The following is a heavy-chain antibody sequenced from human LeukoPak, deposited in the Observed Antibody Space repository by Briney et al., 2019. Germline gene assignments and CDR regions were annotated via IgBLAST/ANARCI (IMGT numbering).Heavy chain of an antibody. Sequence: TGGSLRLSCAASGFTFSNYWMSWVRQAPGRGLEWVPNIKQDGSEKYYVDSVKGRFTISRDNAKNSLYLQMNSLRAEDTAVYYCASFRITVAGRTGLDYWGQGTLVTVSS. CDR3: ASFRITVAGRTGLDY. V-gene: IGHV3-7*01. CDR1: GFTFSNYW. J-gene: IGHJ4*02. D-gene: IGHD6-19*01. CDR2: IKQDGSEK.